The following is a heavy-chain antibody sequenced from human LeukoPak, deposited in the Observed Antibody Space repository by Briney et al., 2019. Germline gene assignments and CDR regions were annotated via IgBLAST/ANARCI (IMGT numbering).Heavy chain of an antibody. CDR2: ISGSGGST. D-gene: IGHD5-18*01. CDR3: EVGTAMDFLGVDY. Sequence: PGGSLRLSCAASGFTFSSYAMSWVRQAPGKGLEWVSGISGSGGSTYYAESVKGRFTTSRDNSKNTLYLQMNSLRAEDTAVYYCEVGTAMDFLGVDYWGQGTLVTVPS. J-gene: IGHJ4*02. V-gene: IGHV3-23*01. CDR1: GFTFSSYA.